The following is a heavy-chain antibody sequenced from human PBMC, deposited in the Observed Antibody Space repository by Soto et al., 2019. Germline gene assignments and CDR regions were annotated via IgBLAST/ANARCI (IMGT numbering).Heavy chain of an antibody. D-gene: IGHD3-10*01. CDR3: ARDRGYDAHDYYYNAMDV. Sequence: XGCLRLSGISSGFTFRTYTMNWVRQAPGKGLGWVSVIRGFSPYTFYAESVKGRFTIARDNAKNSLYLQMNSLRAEDTAVYYCARDRGYDAHDYYYNAMDVWGHGTTVTVSS. J-gene: IGHJ6*02. CDR1: GFTFRTYT. V-gene: IGHV3-21*01. CDR2: IRGFSPYT.